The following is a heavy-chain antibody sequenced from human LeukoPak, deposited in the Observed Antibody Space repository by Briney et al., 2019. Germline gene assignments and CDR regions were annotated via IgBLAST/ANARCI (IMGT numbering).Heavy chain of an antibody. V-gene: IGHV4-61*02. J-gene: IGHJ5*02. Sequence: SESLSLTCAISGASIASGSYHWDWIRQPAGSRPEYIGRISAGGRTNYNPSLKSRLTISMDTSKNHVSLRLSSVTAADTAVYYCTRGGHDYGGSFDTWGQGILVTVSS. CDR2: ISAGGRT. CDR3: TRGGHDYGGSFDT. CDR1: GASIASGSYH. D-gene: IGHD4-23*01.